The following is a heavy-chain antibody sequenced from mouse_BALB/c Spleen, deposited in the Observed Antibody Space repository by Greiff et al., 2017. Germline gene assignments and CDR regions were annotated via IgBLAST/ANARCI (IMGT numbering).Heavy chain of an antibody. V-gene: IGHV5-4*02. CDR1: GFTFSDYY. CDR3: ARDTGSYAMDY. D-gene: IGHD2-2*01. Sequence: EVKVVESGGGLVKPGGSLKLSCAASGFTFSDYYMYWVRQTPEKRLEWVATISDGGSYTYYPDSVKGRFTISRDNAKNNLYLQMSSLKSEDTAMYYCARDTGSYAMDYWGQGTSVTVSS. J-gene: IGHJ4*01. CDR2: ISDGGSYT.